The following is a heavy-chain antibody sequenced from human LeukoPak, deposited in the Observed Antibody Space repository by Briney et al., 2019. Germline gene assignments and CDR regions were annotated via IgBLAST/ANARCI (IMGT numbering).Heavy chain of an antibody. D-gene: IGHD2-2*02. Sequence: PGGALRLSCAASGFTFSDYYMSSVRQAPGKGLEWVSYISSSGSTIYYADSVKGRFTISRDNAKNSLYLQMNSLRAEDTAVYYCAREGGVPAAIRGAPYYYYYYGMDVWGQGTTVTVSS. V-gene: IGHV3-11*01. CDR3: AREGGVPAAIRGAPYYYYYYGMDV. CDR2: ISSSGSTI. CDR1: GFTFSDYY. J-gene: IGHJ6*02.